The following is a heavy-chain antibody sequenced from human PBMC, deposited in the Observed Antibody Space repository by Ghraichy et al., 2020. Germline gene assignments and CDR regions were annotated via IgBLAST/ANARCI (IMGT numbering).Heavy chain of an antibody. V-gene: IGHV3-30-3*01. CDR3: ARSEISYYYDSSGYYAFDI. D-gene: IGHD3-22*01. J-gene: IGHJ3*02. CDR2: ISYDGSNK. CDR1: GFTFSSYA. Sequence: GGSLRLSCAASGFTFSSYAMHWVRQAPGKGLEWVAVISYDGSNKYYADSVKGRFTISRDNSKNTLYLQMNSLRAEDTAVYYCARSEISYYYDSSGYYAFDIWGQGTMVTVSS.